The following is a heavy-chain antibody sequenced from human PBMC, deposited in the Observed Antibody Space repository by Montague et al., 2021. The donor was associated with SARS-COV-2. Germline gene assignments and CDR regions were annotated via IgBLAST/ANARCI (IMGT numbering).Heavy chain of an antibody. J-gene: IGHJ4*02. V-gene: IGHV4-61*01. D-gene: IGHD6-6*01. CDR2: MYYTGXT. Sequence: SETLSLTCTVSGASVASGNLYWSWIRQPPGKGLEWIGYMYYTGXTXYXXXXEXRVTMPVDPSNNQFSLTLTSVTAADTAVCYCARSRGDLPSRPGCDYWGQGALVTVS. CDR3: ARSRGDLPSRPGCDY. CDR1: GASVASGNLY.